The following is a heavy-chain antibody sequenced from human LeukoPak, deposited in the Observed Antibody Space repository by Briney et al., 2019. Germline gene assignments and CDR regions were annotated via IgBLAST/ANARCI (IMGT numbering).Heavy chain of an antibody. CDR3: ARGGIQVSGIDEFDY. J-gene: IGHJ4*02. Sequence: GGSLRLSCAASGFTFIDYDMPWVRQVIGKGLEWVSAIGIRGDTHYSGSVRGRFTISRENAESSFYLQMNSLRAEDTAVYYCARGGIQVSGIDEFDYWGQGTLVTVSS. CDR2: IGIRGDT. CDR1: GFTFIDYD. V-gene: IGHV3-13*01. D-gene: IGHD6-19*01.